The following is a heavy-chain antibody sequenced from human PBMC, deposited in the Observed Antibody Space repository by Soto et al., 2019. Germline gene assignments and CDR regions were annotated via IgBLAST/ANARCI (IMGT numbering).Heavy chain of an antibody. Sequence: ASVKVSCKASGYTFTSYGISWVRQAPGQGLEWMGWISAYNGNTNYAQKLQGRVTMTTDTSTSTAYMELRSLRSDDTAVYYCARVGLPLAAAGPNWFDPWGQGTLVTVSS. J-gene: IGHJ5*02. D-gene: IGHD6-13*01. V-gene: IGHV1-18*01. CDR1: GYTFTSYG. CDR2: ISAYNGNT. CDR3: ARVGLPLAAAGPNWFDP.